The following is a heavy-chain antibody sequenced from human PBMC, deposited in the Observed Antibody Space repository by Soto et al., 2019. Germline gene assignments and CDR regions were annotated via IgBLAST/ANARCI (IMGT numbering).Heavy chain of an antibody. J-gene: IGHJ4*02. Sequence: SETLSLTCTVSGGSISSGGYYWSWIRQHPGKGLEWIGYIYYSGSTYYNPSLKSRVTISVDTSKNQFSLKLSSVTAADTAVYYCARDTPDYYDSSGTFEYWGQGTLVTVSS. CDR2: IYYSGST. CDR3: ARDTPDYYDSSGTFEY. D-gene: IGHD3-22*01. V-gene: IGHV4-31*03. CDR1: GGSISSGGYY.